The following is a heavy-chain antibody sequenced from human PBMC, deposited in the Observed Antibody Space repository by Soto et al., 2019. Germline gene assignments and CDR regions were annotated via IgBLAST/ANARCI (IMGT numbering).Heavy chain of an antibody. Sequence: SVKVSCKASGYTFTGYYMHWVRQAPGQGLEWMGWINPNSGGTNYAQKFQGRVTMNRDTSISTAYMELSRLRSDDTAVYYCARALAAAGTALDYWGQGTLVTVSS. D-gene: IGHD6-13*01. CDR1: GYTFTGYY. CDR3: ARALAAAGTALDY. CDR2: INPNSGGT. J-gene: IGHJ4*02. V-gene: IGHV1-2*02.